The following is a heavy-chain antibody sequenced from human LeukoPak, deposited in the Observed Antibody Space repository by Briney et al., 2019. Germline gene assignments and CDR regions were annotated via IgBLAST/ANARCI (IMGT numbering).Heavy chain of an antibody. CDR1: GGSISSSSYY. Sequence: SETLSLTCTVSGGSISSSSYYWGWIRQPPGKGLEWIGSIYYSGSTYYNPSLKSRVTISVDTSKNQFSLNLTSVTAADTAVYYCASSRSSGYYYWFDYWGQGTLVTVSS. D-gene: IGHD3-22*01. CDR2: IYYSGST. CDR3: ASSRSSGYYYWFDY. V-gene: IGHV4-39*07. J-gene: IGHJ4*02.